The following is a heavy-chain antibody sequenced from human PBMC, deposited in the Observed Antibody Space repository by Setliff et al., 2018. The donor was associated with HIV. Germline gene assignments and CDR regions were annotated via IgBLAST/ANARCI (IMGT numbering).Heavy chain of an antibody. CDR1: GGSISSYY. J-gene: IGHJ3*02. CDR2: IYTSGST. D-gene: IGHD3-16*02. CDR3: ARDRPHYDYVWGSYPHAFDI. Sequence: PSETLSLTCTVSGGSISSYYWSWIRQPAGKGLEWIGRIYTSGSTNYNPSLKSRVTMSVATSKNQFSLKPSSVTAADTAVYYCARDRPHYDYVWGSYPHAFDIWGQGTMVTVSS. V-gene: IGHV4-4*07.